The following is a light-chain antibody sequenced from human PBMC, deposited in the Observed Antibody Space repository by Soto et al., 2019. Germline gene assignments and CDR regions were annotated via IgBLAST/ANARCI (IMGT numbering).Light chain of an antibody. Sequence: QSALTQPPSASGSPGQSVTISCTGTSSDVGGYNYVSWYQQHPGKAPKRMIYEVSKRPSGVPDRFSGSKSGNTASLTVSGLHADDEADYYCSSYAGSNRVFGTGTKLTVL. J-gene: IGLJ1*01. CDR3: SSYAGSNRV. CDR1: SSDVGGYNY. V-gene: IGLV2-8*01. CDR2: EVS.